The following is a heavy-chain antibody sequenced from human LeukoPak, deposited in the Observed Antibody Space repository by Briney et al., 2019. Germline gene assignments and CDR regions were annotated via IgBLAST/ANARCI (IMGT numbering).Heavy chain of an antibody. V-gene: IGHV3-74*01. D-gene: IGHD2-2*01. CDR2: INSDGSST. CDR3: ARGRYCSSTSCYTRNYGMDV. J-gene: IGHJ6*02. Sequence: GGSLRLSCAASGFTFSSYWMHWVRHAPGKGLVWVSRINSDGSSTSYADSVKGRFTISRDNAKNTLYLQMNSLRAEDTAVYYCARGRYCSSTSCYTRNYGMDVWGQGTTVTVS. CDR1: GFTFSSYW.